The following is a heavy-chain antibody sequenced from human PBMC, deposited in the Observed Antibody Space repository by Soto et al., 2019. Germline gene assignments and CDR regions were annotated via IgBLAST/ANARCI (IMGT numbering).Heavy chain of an antibody. V-gene: IGHV5-51*01. CDR2: IYPGDSET. J-gene: IGHJ4*02. Sequence: GESLKICCEGSGYRFTNYWIGWVRQMPGKGLEWMGIIYPGDSETRYSPSFEGRVTISVDTSINTAYVQWCSLQASDTAIYYCARRVGTWPFHFDYWGQGTLVTVSS. CDR3: ARRVGTWPFHFDY. CDR1: GYRFTNYW.